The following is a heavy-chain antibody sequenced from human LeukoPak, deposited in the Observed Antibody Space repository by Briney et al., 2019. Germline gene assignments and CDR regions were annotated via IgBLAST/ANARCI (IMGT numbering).Heavy chain of an antibody. Sequence: GGSLRLSCAASGFTFDDYAMHWVRQAPGKGLEWVSLNSWDGGSTYYADSVKGRFTISRDNSKNSLYLQMNSLRAEDTALYYCATTPDTAMVRDPYYFDYWGQGTLVTVSS. CDR1: GFTFDDYA. J-gene: IGHJ4*02. D-gene: IGHD5-18*01. CDR2: NSWDGGST. CDR3: ATTPDTAMVRDPYYFDY. V-gene: IGHV3-43D*03.